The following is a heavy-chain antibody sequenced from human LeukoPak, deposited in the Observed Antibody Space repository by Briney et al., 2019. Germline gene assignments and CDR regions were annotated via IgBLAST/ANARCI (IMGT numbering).Heavy chain of an antibody. CDR1: GFTFDDYA. Sequence: GGSLRLSRAASGFTFDDYAMHWVRQAPGKGLEWVSGISWNSGSIGYADSVKGRFTISRDNAKNSLYLQMNSLRAEDTALYYCASPYRGYSYGVAYWGQGTLVTVSS. CDR3: ASPYRGYSYGVAY. D-gene: IGHD5-18*01. CDR2: ISWNSGSI. J-gene: IGHJ4*02. V-gene: IGHV3-9*01.